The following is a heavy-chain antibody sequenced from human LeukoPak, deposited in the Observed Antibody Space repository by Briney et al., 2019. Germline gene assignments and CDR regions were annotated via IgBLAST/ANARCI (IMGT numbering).Heavy chain of an antibody. CDR2: IYHSGST. Sequence: PSETLSLTCAASGGSISSGGYAWSWIRQPPGKRLEWIGYIYHSGSTYYNPALKSRVTISVDRSKNQFSLKLSSVTAADTAVYYCARDARGYSSYLDYWGQGTLVTVSS. V-gene: IGHV4-30-2*01. D-gene: IGHD5-12*01. CDR1: GGSISSGGYA. J-gene: IGHJ4*02. CDR3: ARDARGYSSYLDY.